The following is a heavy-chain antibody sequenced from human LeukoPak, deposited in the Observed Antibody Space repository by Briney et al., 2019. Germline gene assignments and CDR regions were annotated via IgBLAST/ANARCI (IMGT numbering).Heavy chain of an antibody. CDR1: GFTFSDYY. J-gene: IGHJ4*02. D-gene: IGHD3-22*01. Sequence: NPGGSLRLSCAASGFTFSDYYMSWIRQAPGKGLEWVSYISSSGSTIYYADSVKGRFTISRDNAKNSLYLQMNSLRAEDTAVYYCARFNYYDSSGYYYVGYWGQGTLVTVSS. CDR3: ARFNYYDSSGYYYVGY. CDR2: ISSSGSTI. V-gene: IGHV3-11*01.